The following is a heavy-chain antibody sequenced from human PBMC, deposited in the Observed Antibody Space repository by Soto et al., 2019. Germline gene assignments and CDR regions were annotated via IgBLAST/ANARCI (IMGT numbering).Heavy chain of an antibody. D-gene: IGHD2-8*02. V-gene: IGHV4-34*01. CDR1: GGSFSGYY. Sequence: QVQLQQWGAGLLKPSETLSLTCAVYGGSFSGYYWTWIRQPPGTGLEWIGEINHSGSTNYNPSLKSRVPLSVDTSKHQFSLKLTSVTAADTAVYYCARDKITGLFDYWGQGTLVTVSS. J-gene: IGHJ4*02. CDR3: ARDKITGLFDY. CDR2: INHSGST.